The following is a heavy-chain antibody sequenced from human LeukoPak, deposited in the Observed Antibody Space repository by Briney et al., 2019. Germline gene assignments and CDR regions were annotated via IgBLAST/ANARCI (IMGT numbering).Heavy chain of an antibody. CDR2: IHPEGNEK. CDR3: ARGDDFSGDH. J-gene: IGHJ4*02. CDR1: GFTFSNFW. D-gene: IGHD1-1*01. V-gene: IGHV3-7*04. Sequence: GGSLRLSCAVSGFTFSNFWMSWVRQAPGRGLEWVANIHPEGNEKYHVESVKGRFIISRDNTKNLLFLQMNGLRVEETAVYYCARGDDFSGDHWGQGTLVTVSS.